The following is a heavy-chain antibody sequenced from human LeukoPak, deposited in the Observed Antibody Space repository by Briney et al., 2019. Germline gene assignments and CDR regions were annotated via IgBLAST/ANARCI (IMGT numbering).Heavy chain of an antibody. CDR1: GYTFTSYD. CDR2: MNPNSDNT. D-gene: IGHD4-17*01. J-gene: IGHJ4*02. V-gene: IGHV1-8*03. CDR3: AKGQRFYGEYYFDY. Sequence: ASVKVSCKASGYTFTSYDINWVRQATGQGLEWMGWMNPNSDNTGYEQKFQGRLTITRNTSISTAYMELRSLRSDDTAVYYCAKGQRFYGEYYFDYWGQGTLVTVSS.